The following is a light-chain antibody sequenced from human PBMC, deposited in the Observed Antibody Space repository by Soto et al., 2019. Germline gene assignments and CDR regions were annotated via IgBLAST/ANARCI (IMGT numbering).Light chain of an antibody. V-gene: IGKV3-20*01. J-gene: IGKJ1*01. Sequence: EIVLTQSPATLSLSPGERATLSCRASQSVSSSYLAWYQQKPGQAPRLLIYGASSRATGIPDRFTGSGSGTDFTLTISRLEPEDFAVYYCQQYGSSPWKFGQGTKV. CDR2: GAS. CDR1: QSVSSSY. CDR3: QQYGSSPWK.